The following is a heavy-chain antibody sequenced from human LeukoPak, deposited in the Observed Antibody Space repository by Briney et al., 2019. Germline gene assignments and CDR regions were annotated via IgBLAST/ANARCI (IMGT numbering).Heavy chain of an antibody. CDR1: GFTVSSNY. Sequence: GGSLRLSCAASGFTVSSNYVSWVRQAPGKGLEWVSYISSSSSTIYYADSVKGRFAISRDNAKNSLYLQMNSLRAEDTAVYYCARDIVDYWGQGTLVTVSS. V-gene: IGHV3-48*01. CDR3: ARDIVDY. J-gene: IGHJ4*02. CDR2: ISSSSSTI. D-gene: IGHD3-16*02.